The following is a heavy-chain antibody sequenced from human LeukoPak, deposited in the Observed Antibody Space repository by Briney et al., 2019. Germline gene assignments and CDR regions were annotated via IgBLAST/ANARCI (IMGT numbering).Heavy chain of an antibody. CDR3: ARDSIGYCGGDCYPPPDY. Sequence: SVTVSFKAPGGTFSSYAISWVRQAPGQGLEWMGGIIPILGTANYAQKFQGRVTITADESTSTAYMELSSLRSEDTAVYYCARDSIGYCGGDCYPPPDYWGQGTLVTVSS. CDR1: GGTFSSYA. J-gene: IGHJ4*02. V-gene: IGHV1-69*13. D-gene: IGHD2-21*02. CDR2: IIPILGTA.